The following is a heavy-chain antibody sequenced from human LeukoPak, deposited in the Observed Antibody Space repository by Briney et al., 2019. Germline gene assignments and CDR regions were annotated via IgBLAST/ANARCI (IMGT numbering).Heavy chain of an antibody. Sequence: SETLFLTCTVSGGSISSYYWSWIRQPPGKGLEWIGYIYYTGSTTYHPSLNSPVTISVDTSKNQFSLKLSSVTAADTAVYYCARLSYSSSYFDYWGQGTLVTVSS. D-gene: IGHD6-6*01. V-gene: IGHV4-59*08. CDR2: IYYTGST. CDR3: ARLSYSSSYFDY. CDR1: GGSISSYY. J-gene: IGHJ4*02.